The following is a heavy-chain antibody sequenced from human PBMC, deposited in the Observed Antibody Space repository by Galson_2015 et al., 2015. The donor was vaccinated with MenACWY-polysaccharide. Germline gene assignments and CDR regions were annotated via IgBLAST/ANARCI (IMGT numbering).Heavy chain of an antibody. CDR2: ISVGGDTT. CDR3: AKAAAATDLLDY. CDR1: GFSFNGYA. Sequence: SLRLSCAASGFSFNGYAMSWVRRAPGKGLEWVSTISVGGDTTYYADSVKGRFTISRDNSKNTLYLQMNSLRAEDTAIYYCAKAAAATDLLDYWGQGTLLTVSS. D-gene: IGHD2-21*02. V-gene: IGHV3-23*01. J-gene: IGHJ4*02.